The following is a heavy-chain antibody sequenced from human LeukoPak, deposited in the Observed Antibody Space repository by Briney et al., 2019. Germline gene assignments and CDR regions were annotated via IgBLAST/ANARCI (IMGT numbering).Heavy chain of an antibody. V-gene: IGHV1-46*01. Sequence: ASVKVSCKASGYTFTSYYMHWVRQAPGQGLEWMGLINPTGGSTGYAQKFQGRVTMTRDTSISTAYMELSRLRSDDTAVYYCARGTNKLDYWGQGTLVTVSS. CDR1: GYTFTSYY. D-gene: IGHD2-2*01. CDR2: INPTGGST. CDR3: ARGTNKLDY. J-gene: IGHJ4*02.